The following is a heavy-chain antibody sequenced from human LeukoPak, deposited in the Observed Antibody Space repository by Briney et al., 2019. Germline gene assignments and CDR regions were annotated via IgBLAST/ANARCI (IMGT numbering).Heavy chain of an antibody. Sequence: GGSLRLSCAASGFTFSSYAMSWVRQAPGKGLEWVSAISGTGGSTYYADSVKGRFTISRDNSKNTLYLQMDSLRAEDTAVYYCAKAVYSSSWYPDYWGQGTLVTVSS. V-gene: IGHV3-23*01. CDR1: GFTFSSYA. J-gene: IGHJ4*02. D-gene: IGHD6-13*01. CDR2: ISGTGGST. CDR3: AKAVYSSSWYPDY.